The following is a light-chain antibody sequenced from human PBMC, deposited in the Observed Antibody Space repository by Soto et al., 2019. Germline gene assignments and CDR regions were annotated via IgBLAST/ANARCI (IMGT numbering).Light chain of an antibody. CDR3: QQYDSSPWT. Sequence: ESVLTQSPGTLSLSPGERATLSCRASQSVRSSFLAWYQLKPGQAPRLLIYGASSRATGIPDRFSGSGSGTDLPLTIRRLEPEDFAVYYCQQYDSSPWTFGQGTKGEIK. V-gene: IGKV3-20*01. CDR2: GAS. CDR1: QSVRSSF. J-gene: IGKJ1*01.